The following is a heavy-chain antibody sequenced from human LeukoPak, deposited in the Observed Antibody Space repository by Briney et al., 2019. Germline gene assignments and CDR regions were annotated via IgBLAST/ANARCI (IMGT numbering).Heavy chain of an antibody. CDR1: GGSISSYY. Sequence: SETLSLTCTVSGGSISSYYWNWIRQPPGKGLEWIGFISYSGSTNYSPSLESRVTISVDTSKNQISLKLSSVTAADTTVYYCARAPERWYSYGSYTYYYMDVWGKGTTVTVSS. CDR2: ISYSGST. V-gene: IGHV4-59*01. D-gene: IGHD5-18*01. J-gene: IGHJ6*03. CDR3: ARAPERWYSYGSYTYYYMDV.